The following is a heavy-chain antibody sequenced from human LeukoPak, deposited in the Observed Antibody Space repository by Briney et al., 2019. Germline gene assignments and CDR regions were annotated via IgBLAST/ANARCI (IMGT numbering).Heavy chain of an antibody. CDR2: ISWNSGSM. D-gene: IGHD3-16*01. J-gene: IGHJ3*02. V-gene: IGHV3-9*01. CDR1: GFTFDDYA. CDR3: AKDGGDI. Sequence: PGGSLRLSCAASGFTFDDYAMHWVRQAPGKDLEWVSGISWNSGSMGYADSVKGRFTISRDNAKNSLYLQMNSLRAEDTALYYCAKDGGDIWGQGTMVTVSS.